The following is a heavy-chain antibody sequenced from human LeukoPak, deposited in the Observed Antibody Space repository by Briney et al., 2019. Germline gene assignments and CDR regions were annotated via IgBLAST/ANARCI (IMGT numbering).Heavy chain of an antibody. Sequence: SGTLSLTCAVSGGSISSSNWWSWVRQPPGKGLEWIGEIYHNGSTNYNPSLKSRVTISVDKSKNQFSLKLSSVTAADTAVYYCARVIPNYYDSTGGAFDIWGQGTMVTVSS. J-gene: IGHJ3*02. D-gene: IGHD3-22*01. CDR3: ARVIPNYYDSTGGAFDI. CDR1: GGSISSSNW. CDR2: IYHNGST. V-gene: IGHV4-4*02.